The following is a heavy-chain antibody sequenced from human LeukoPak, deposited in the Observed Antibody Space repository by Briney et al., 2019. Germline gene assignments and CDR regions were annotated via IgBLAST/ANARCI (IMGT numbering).Heavy chain of an antibody. Sequence: GGSLRLSCAASGFTFSDYYMSWIRQAPGKGLEWVSYISSSGDTIYYADSVKGRFTISRDNAKNSLYLQMNSLRAEDTAVYYCAKDFWRTTSNYFDYWGQGTLVTVSS. CDR1: GFTFSDYY. J-gene: IGHJ4*02. V-gene: IGHV3-11*01. D-gene: IGHD3-3*01. CDR2: ISSSGDTI. CDR3: AKDFWRTTSNYFDY.